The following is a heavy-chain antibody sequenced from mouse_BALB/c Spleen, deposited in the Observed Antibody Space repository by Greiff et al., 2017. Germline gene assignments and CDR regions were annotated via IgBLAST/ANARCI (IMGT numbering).Heavy chain of an antibody. V-gene: IGHV5-6-5*01. CDR2: ISSGGST. CDR1: GFTFSSYA. J-gene: IGHJ4*01. Sequence: EVKLVESGGGLVKPGGSLKLSCAASGFTFSSYAMSWVRQTPEKRLEWVASISSGGSTYYPDSVKGRFTISRDNARNILYLQMSSLRSEDTAMYYCARAGGDYAMDYWGQGTSVTVSS. CDR3: ARAGGDYAMDY.